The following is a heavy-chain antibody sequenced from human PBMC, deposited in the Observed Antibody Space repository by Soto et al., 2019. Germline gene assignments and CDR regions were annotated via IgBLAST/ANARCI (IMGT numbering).Heavy chain of an antibody. D-gene: IGHD7-27*01. CDR3: ARGPSGDKVDS. V-gene: IGHV4-30-4*01. CDR1: GGSISTVDYW. Sequence: QVQLQESGPGLVKPSQTLSLTCTVSGGSISTVDYWWSWIRQSPDMGLEWIGHIYDGGRPYNNPSLERRVTTSVDTSKRQLSPTLSSVSAADTAVQYCARGPSGDKVDSWGQGTLVTVSS. CDR2: IYDGGRP. J-gene: IGHJ4*02.